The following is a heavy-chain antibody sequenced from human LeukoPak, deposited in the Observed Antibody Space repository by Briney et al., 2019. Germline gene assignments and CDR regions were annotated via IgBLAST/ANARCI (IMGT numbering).Heavy chain of an antibody. V-gene: IGHV4-34*01. D-gene: IGHD3-9*01. CDR2: INHSGST. Sequence: SETLSLTCAVYGEXFSGYYCSWIRQPPGKGLEWIGEINHSGSTNNNPTLKSRVTISVDTSKNQFSLKLSSVTAADTAVYYCARRSDYDILTGYSNSRFDPWGQGTLVTVSS. J-gene: IGHJ5*02. CDR1: GEXFSGYY. CDR3: ARRSDYDILTGYSNSRFDP.